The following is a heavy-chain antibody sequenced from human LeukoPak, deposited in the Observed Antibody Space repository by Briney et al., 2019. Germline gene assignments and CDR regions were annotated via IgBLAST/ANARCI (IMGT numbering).Heavy chain of an antibody. Sequence: GASVKVSCKASGYTFTGYYMHWVRQAPGQGLEWMGRINPNSGGTNYSQKFQGRVTMARDTSISTAYMELSRLRSDDTAVSYCARDDRTVADPFDYWGQGTLVTVSS. CDR1: GYTFTGYY. CDR2: INPNSGGT. D-gene: IGHD6-19*01. J-gene: IGHJ4*02. V-gene: IGHV1-2*06. CDR3: ARDDRTVADPFDY.